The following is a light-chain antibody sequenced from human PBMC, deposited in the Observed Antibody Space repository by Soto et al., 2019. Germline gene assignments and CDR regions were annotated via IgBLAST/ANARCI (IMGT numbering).Light chain of an antibody. CDR2: DAS. J-gene: IGKJ1*01. Sequence: EIVLTQSPATLSLSPGERATLSCRASQSVSSYLAWYQQKPGQAPRLLIYDASSRATGSPARFSGSGSGTDFTLTISSLEPEDFAVYYCQQRSNWLWTFGQGTKVEIK. V-gene: IGKV3-11*01. CDR3: QQRSNWLWT. CDR1: QSVSSY.